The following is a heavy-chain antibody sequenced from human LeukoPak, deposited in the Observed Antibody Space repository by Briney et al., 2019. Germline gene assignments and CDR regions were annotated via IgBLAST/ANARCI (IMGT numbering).Heavy chain of an antibody. V-gene: IGHV3-23*01. CDR1: GFTFSSYA. D-gene: IGHD5-18*01. CDR3: ARDMSWLNHFDY. CDR2: IRDSGAST. J-gene: IGHJ4*02. Sequence: GGSLRLSCAASGFTFSSYAMSWVRQAPGKGLEWVSTIRDSGASTYYADSVEGRFTISRDNSKNTLYLQMNSLRAEDTALYYCARDMSWLNHFDYWGQGTLVTVSS.